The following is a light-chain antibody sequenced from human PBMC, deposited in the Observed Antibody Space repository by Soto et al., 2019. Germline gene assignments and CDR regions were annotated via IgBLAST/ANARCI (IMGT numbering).Light chain of an antibody. Sequence: QSALTQPASVSGSPGQSITISCTGTSSDVGGYNYVSWYQQHPGKAPKLMIYEVSNRPPGVSNRFSGSKSGNTASLTISGLQAEDEADYYCSSYTSSSTLYVFGTGTKVT. J-gene: IGLJ1*01. CDR3: SSYTSSSTLYV. CDR1: SSDVGGYNY. CDR2: EVS. V-gene: IGLV2-14*01.